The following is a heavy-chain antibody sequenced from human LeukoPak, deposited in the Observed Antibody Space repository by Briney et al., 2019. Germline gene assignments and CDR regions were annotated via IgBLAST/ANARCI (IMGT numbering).Heavy chain of an antibody. Sequence: GGSLRLSCAASGFTFSSYAMHWVRQAPGKGLEWVAVISYDGSNKYYADSVKGRFTISRDNSKNTLYLQMNSLRAEDTAVYYCARDPMTAILLYYFDYWGQGTLVTVSS. CDR2: ISYDGSNK. V-gene: IGHV3-30*04. CDR1: GFTFSSYA. D-gene: IGHD2-21*02. CDR3: ARDPMTAILLYYFDY. J-gene: IGHJ4*02.